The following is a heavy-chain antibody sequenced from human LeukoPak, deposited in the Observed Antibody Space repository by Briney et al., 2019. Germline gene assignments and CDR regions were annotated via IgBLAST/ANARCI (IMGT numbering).Heavy chain of an antibody. CDR1: GFTFSSYA. CDR3: AKGGCSGGSCYYPYCFDY. V-gene: IGHV3-23*01. CDR2: ISGSGGST. J-gene: IGHJ4*02. Sequence: GGSLRLSCAASGFTFSSYAMSWVRQAPGKGLEWVSAISGSGGSTYYADSVKGRFTISRDNSKNTLYLQMNSLRAEDTAVYYCAKGGCSGGSCYYPYCFDYWGQGTLVTVSS. D-gene: IGHD2-15*01.